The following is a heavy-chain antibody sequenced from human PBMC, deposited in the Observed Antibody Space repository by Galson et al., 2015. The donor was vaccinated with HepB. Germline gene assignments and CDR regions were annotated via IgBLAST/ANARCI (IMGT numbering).Heavy chain of an antibody. J-gene: IGHJ6*02. CDR3: ARAQDLSGRYYYYGMDV. D-gene: IGHD1-26*01. V-gene: IGHV1-18*04. Sequence: SVKVSCKASGYTFTSYGISWVRQAPGQGLEWMGWISAYNGNTNYAQKLQGRVTMTTDTSTSTAYMELRSLRSDDTAVYYCARAQDLSGRYYYYGMDVWGQGTTATVSS. CDR1: GYTFTSYG. CDR2: ISAYNGNT.